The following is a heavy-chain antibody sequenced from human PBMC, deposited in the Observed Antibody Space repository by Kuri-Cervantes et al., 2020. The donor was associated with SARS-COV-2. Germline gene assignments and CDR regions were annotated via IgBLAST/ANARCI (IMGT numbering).Heavy chain of an antibody. CDR3: ARHRMADAFDI. Sequence: SETLSLTCTVSGYSISSGYYWGWFRQPPGKGLEWIGSNYHSGSTYYNPSLKSRVTISVDTSKNQFSLKLSSVTAADTAVYYCARHRMADAFDIWGQGTMVTVSS. J-gene: IGHJ3*02. CDR1: GYSISSGYY. V-gene: IGHV4-38-2*02. CDR2: NYHSGST. D-gene: IGHD2-8*01.